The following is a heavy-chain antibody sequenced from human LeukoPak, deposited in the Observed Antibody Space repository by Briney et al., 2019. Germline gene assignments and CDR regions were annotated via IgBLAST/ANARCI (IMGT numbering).Heavy chain of an antibody. CDR3: ARDIVLTGVSNWFDP. CDR2: MRGNGGDV. V-gene: IGHV3-11*04. J-gene: IGHJ5*02. Sequence: GGSLRLSCAASGFTFSDFYMGWIRQAPGKGLEGVAYMRGNGGDVYYADSVKGRFTISRDNAKNSLYPQMNSLRAEDTAVYYCARDIVLTGVSNWFDPWGQGTLVTVSS. D-gene: IGHD7-27*01. CDR1: GFTFSDFY.